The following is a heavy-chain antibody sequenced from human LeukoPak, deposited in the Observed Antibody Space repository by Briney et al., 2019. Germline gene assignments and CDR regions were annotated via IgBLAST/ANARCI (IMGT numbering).Heavy chain of an antibody. Sequence: SETLSLTCTVSGGSISSGGYYWSWIRQHPGTGLEWIGYIYYSGSTYYNPSLKSRVTISVDTSKNQFSLKLSSVTAADTAVYYCARVLARDHIDYWGQGTLVTVSS. CDR1: GGSISSGGYY. CDR3: ARVLARDHIDY. J-gene: IGHJ4*02. CDR2: IYYSGST. D-gene: IGHD5-24*01. V-gene: IGHV4-31*03.